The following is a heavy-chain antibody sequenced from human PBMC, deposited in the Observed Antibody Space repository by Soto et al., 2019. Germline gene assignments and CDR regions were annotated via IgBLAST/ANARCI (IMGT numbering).Heavy chain of an antibody. CDR2: ISGNGGKT. V-gene: IGHV3-23*01. CDR1: GVGLSTYA. CDR3: ALPSCGGDCYSPFDY. Sequence: EVQLLESGGGFVQPGGSLRLSCTASGVGLSTYAISWVRQAPGKGLEWVSGISGNGGKTDYADSVKGRFSISRDESENTVYLQMNRLRAEDTAVYYCALPSCGGDCYSPFDYWGQGTLVTVSS. D-gene: IGHD2-21*02. J-gene: IGHJ4*02.